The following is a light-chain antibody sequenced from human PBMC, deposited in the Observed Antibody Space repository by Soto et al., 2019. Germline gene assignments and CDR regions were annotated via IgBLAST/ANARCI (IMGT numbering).Light chain of an antibody. V-gene: IGKV1-39*01. CDR1: QSISSY. CDR3: QQCYSTPWT. J-gene: IGKJ1*01. Sequence: DIQMTQSPSSLSASVGDRVTITCRASQSISSYLNWYQQKPGKAPKLLIYAASSLQSGVPSRFSGSGSGTDFTIISSLQPQEYVANYCCQQCYSTPWTFGPGTKVEIK. CDR2: AAS.